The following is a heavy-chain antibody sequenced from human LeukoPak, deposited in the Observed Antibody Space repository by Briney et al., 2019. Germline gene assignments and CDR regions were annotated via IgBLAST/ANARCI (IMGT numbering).Heavy chain of an antibody. Sequence: AGGSLRLSCAASGFTFSSYWMSWVRQAPGKGLEWVANIKQDGSEKYYVDSVKGRFTISRDNAKNSLYLQMNSLRAEDTAVYYCARDGYGSGSYLPNWFDPWGQGTLVTVSS. CDR2: IKQDGSEK. J-gene: IGHJ5*02. CDR3: ARDGYGSGSYLPNWFDP. V-gene: IGHV3-7*01. D-gene: IGHD3-10*01. CDR1: GFTFSSYW.